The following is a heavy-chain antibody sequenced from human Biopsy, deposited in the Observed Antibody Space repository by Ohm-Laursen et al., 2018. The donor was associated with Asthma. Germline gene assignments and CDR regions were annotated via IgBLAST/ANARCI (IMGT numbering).Heavy chain of an antibody. CDR2: VNTGNGDT. J-gene: IGHJ3*01. CDR1: GYNFISFA. CDR3: ARTYYDFLTGQVKDVFGV. D-gene: IGHD3-9*01. Sequence: ASVKVSCKASGYNFISFAIHWVRQAPGQRLEWMGWVNTGNGDTKYSQKFQGRVTITGDTSASTAYMELRSLRSEDTATYYCARTYYDFLTGQVKDVFGVWGQGTVVTVSS. V-gene: IGHV1-3*04.